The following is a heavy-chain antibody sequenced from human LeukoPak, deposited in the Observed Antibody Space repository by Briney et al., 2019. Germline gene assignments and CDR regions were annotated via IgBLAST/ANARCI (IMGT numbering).Heavy chain of an antibody. V-gene: IGHV1-2*02. D-gene: IGHD1-7*01. CDR2: ITPNSGGT. Sequence: GESLKVSCKASGYTFTSYDINWVRQATGQGLEWMGWITPNSGGTKYGQKFQGRVTMTRDTSISTAYMELSSLRSDDTAVYYCARVLRWNYVEDAFDIWGQGTMVTVSS. J-gene: IGHJ3*02. CDR1: GYTFTSYD. CDR3: ARVLRWNYVEDAFDI.